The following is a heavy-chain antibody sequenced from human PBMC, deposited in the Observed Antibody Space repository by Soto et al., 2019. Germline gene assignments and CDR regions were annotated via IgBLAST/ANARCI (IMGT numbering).Heavy chain of an antibody. V-gene: IGHV3-74*01. CDR3: AREGFYYGSGSYYSG. Sequence: PGGSLRLSCAASGFTFSSYWMHWVRQAPGKGLVWVSRINSDGSSTSYADSVKGRFTISRDNAKNTLYLQMNSLRAEDTAVYYCAREGFYYGSGSYYSGWGQGTLVTVSS. J-gene: IGHJ4*02. D-gene: IGHD3-10*01. CDR1: GFTFSSYW. CDR2: INSDGSST.